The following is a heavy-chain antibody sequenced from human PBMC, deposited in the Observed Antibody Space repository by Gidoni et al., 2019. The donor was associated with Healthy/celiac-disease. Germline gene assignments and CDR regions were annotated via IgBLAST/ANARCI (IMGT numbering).Heavy chain of an antibody. Sequence: QVQLQESGPGLAQPSETLSLTCTVSGYSIRSGYYWGWIRQPPGKGLEWIGSIYHSGSTYYNPSLKSRVTISVDTSKNQFSLKLSSVTAADTAVYYCARSLFRGIAVAVYNWFDPWGQGTLVTVSS. CDR3: ARSLFRGIAVAVYNWFDP. CDR2: IYHSGST. D-gene: IGHD6-19*01. J-gene: IGHJ5*02. CDR1: GYSIRSGYY. V-gene: IGHV4-38-2*02.